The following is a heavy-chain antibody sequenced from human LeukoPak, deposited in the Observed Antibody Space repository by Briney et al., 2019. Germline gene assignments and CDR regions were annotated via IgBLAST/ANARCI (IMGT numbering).Heavy chain of an antibody. CDR2: IYYSGTT. CDR3: ARHIAAAGYYFDY. J-gene: IGHJ4*02. D-gene: IGHD6-13*01. Sequence: SETLSLTCTVSGGSIRNYYWSWIRQPPGKGLEWIGYIYYSGTTNFNPSLKSRVTISVDTSKNQFSLNLTSVTAADTALYYCARHIAAAGYYFDYWGQGTLVTVSS. CDR1: GGSIRNYY. V-gene: IGHV4-59*01.